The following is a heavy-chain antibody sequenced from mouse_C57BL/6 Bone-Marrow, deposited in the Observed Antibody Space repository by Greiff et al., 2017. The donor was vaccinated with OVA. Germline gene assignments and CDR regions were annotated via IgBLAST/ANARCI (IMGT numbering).Heavy chain of an antibody. D-gene: IGHD1-1*01. CDR3: ARGKVITTVGATGYFDV. V-gene: IGHV3-6*01. CDR2: ISYDGSN. Sequence: DVKLQESGPGLVKPSQSLSLTCSVTGYSITSGYYWNWIRQFPGNKLEWMGYISYDGSNNYNPSLKNRISITRDTSKNQFFLKLNSVTTEDTATYYCARGKVITTVGATGYFDVWGTGTTVTVSS. CDR1: GYSITSGYY. J-gene: IGHJ1*03.